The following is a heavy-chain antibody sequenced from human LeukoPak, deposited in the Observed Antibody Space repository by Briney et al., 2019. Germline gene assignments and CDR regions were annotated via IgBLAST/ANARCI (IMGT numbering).Heavy chain of an antibody. J-gene: IGHJ4*02. CDR1: GYTFTGYY. Sequence: GASVKVSCKASGYTFTGYYIHWVRQAPGQGLEWLGSIHPNSGGTTYAQKSQGRVTMTRDTSISTAYMELSTLKSDDTAVYYCARGGQWLDRVIDYWGQGTLVTVSS. V-gene: IGHV1-2*02. CDR2: IHPNSGGT. D-gene: IGHD6-19*01. CDR3: ARGGQWLDRVIDY.